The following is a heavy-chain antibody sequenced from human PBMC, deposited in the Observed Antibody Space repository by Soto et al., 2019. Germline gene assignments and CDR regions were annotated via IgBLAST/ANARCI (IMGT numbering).Heavy chain of an antibody. V-gene: IGHV1-69*12. J-gene: IGHJ6*02. CDR2: IIPVFGTP. D-gene: IGHD3-22*01. Sequence: QVQVVQSGAEVKKPGSSVKVSCKASGGSFSNYGISWVRQAPGQGLEWMGGIIPVFGTPHYAQKFQDRVTITADESTSTVDMEVSSMTSEDTAVYYCARGDATKIIVTTYYGLDVWGQWTTVTVSS. CDR1: GGSFSNYG. CDR3: ARGDATKIIVTTYYGLDV.